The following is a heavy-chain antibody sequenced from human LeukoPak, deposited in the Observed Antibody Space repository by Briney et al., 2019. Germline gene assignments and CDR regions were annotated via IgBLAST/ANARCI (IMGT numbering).Heavy chain of an antibody. CDR3: ATSPGDFWSGYRFDY. J-gene: IGHJ4*02. V-gene: IGHV3-9*01. CDR2: ISWNSDSV. Sequence: GGSLRLSCAASGFTFSNFGMNWVRQAPGKGPEWVSGISWNSDSVGYADSVQGRFTISRDNAKQSLFLQMDSLRPEDAALYYCATSPGDFWSGYRFDYWGQGTLVTVSS. CDR1: GFTFSNFG. D-gene: IGHD3-3*01.